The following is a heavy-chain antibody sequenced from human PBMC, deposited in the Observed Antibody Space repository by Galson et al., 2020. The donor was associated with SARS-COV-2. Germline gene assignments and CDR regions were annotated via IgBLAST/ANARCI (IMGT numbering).Heavy chain of an antibody. Sequence: GGSLRLSCAASGFTSTSYAMNWVRQAPGKGLEWVAVISYDGSNTYYADSVKGRFTISRDNYKNTLYLQMNSLRAEDTAVYYCARGKSDFWRGPADYYYYGMDVWGQGTTVTVSS. CDR1: GFTSTSYA. V-gene: IGHV3-30-3*01. CDR3: ARGKSDFWRGPADYYYYGMDV. J-gene: IGHJ6*02. CDR2: ISYDGSNT. D-gene: IGHD3-3*01.